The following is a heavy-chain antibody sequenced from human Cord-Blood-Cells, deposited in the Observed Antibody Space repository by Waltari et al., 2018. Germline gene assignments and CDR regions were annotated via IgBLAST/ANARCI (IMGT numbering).Heavy chain of an antibody. CDR3: ARRGYSGYDFDY. J-gene: IGHJ4*02. Sequence: QVQLQESGPGLVKPSETLSLTCTVSGGPISSYYWSCIRQPPGKGLEWIGYIYYSGSTNYNPSLKSRVTISVDTSKNQFSLKLSSVTAADTAVYYCARRGYSGYDFDYWGQGTLVTVSS. D-gene: IGHD5-12*01. CDR2: IYYSGST. CDR1: GGPISSYY. V-gene: IGHV4-59*08.